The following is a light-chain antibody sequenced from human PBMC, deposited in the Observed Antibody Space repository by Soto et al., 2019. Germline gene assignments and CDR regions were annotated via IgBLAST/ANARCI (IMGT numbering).Light chain of an antibody. J-gene: IGKJ1*01. V-gene: IGKV1-5*03. CDR1: QTISSW. Sequence: DIQMTQSPSTLSGSVGDRVTITCRASQTISSWLAWYQQKLGKAPKLLIYKASTLKSGVPSRFSGSGSGTEYTLTSSSLQPDDVATYDCQHYNSYSEAFGQGTKVELK. CDR3: QHYNSYSEA. CDR2: KAS.